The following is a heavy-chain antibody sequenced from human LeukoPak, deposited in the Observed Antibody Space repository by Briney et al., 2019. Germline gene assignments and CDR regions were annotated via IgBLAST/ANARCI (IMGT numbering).Heavy chain of an antibody. CDR1: AFTFSSYG. CDR2: ISTSGSTI. J-gene: IGHJ4*02. Sequence: PGGSLRLSCAASAFTFSSYGMHWVRQAPGKGLEWVSYISTSGSTIYYADSVKGRFTISRDNAKNSLYLQMNSLRAEDTAVYYCAISRGSWPDYFDYWGQGTLVTVSS. CDR3: AISRGSWPDYFDY. D-gene: IGHD6-13*01. V-gene: IGHV3-48*03.